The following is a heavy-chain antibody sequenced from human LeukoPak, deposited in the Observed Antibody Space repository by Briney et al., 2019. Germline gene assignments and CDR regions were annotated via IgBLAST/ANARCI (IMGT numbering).Heavy chain of an antibody. D-gene: IGHD3-22*01. CDR2: ISAYNGNT. Sequence: GASAKVSCKASGYTFTSYGISWVRQAPGQGLEWMGWISAYNGNTNYAQKLQGRVTMTTDTSTSTAYMELSSLRSEDTAVYYCAREDYDSSGYYLVRYQWGQGTLVTVSS. V-gene: IGHV1-18*01. CDR3: AREDYDSSGYYLVRYQ. CDR1: GYTFTSYG. J-gene: IGHJ4*02.